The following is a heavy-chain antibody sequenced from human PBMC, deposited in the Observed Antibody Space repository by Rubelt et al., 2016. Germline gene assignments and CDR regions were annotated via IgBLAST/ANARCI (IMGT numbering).Heavy chain of an antibody. CDR3: ARAKSTSRGMDV. CDR1: GYTFTSYV. CDR2: VSAGNGNT. Sequence: QVQLVQSGAEVKKPGASVKVSCKTSGYTFTSYVMHWVRQAPGQRLEWMGWVSAGNGNTKYSQKFQGIFTITRDTSAGQACMELSSLTSEDTVVDYCARAKSTSRGMDVWGQGTTVTVSS. V-gene: IGHV1-3*01. J-gene: IGHJ6*02.